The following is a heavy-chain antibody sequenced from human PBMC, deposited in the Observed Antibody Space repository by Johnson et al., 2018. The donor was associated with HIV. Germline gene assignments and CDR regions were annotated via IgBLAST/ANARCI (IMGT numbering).Heavy chain of an antibody. Sequence: VQLVESGGGVVQPGRSLRLSCAASGFTVSSNYGMTWVRQAPGKGLEWVSGISGSGDNTHYAESVKGRFTISRDNAKNTLYLQMNSLRAEDTALYYCARERDYYDSIAYLVVVFDIWGQGTMVTVSS. J-gene: IGHJ3*02. CDR3: ARERDYYDSIAYLVVVFDI. CDR2: ISGSGDNT. V-gene: IGHV3-23*04. D-gene: IGHD3-22*01. CDR1: GFTVSSNYG.